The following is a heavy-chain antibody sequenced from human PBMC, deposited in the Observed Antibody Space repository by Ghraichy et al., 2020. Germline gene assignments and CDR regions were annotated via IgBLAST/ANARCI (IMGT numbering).Heavy chain of an antibody. V-gene: IGHV3-7*01. CDR1: GFTFRRHW. CDR2: IKSDGSDI. CDR3: ARDPYGDYKYGGTYY. J-gene: IGHJ4*02. Sequence: GGSLRLSCAASGFTFRRHWMSWVRQAPGKGLEWVASIKSDGSDIFYLDSVKGRFTISRDNAENSVSLEMTSLRAEDTAIYYCARDPYGDYKYGGTYYWGRGTLVSVSS. D-gene: IGHD4-17*01.